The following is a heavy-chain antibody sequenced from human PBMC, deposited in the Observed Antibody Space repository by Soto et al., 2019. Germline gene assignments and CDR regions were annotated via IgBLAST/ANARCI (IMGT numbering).Heavy chain of an antibody. V-gene: IGHV1-2*04. Sequence: EASVKVSCKASGYTFTGYYMHWVRQAPGQGLEWMGCINPNSGGTNYAQKFQGWVTMTRDTSISTAYMELSRLRSDDTAVYYCARSRITIFGVVTPYYYCGMDVGGQGTTVTVSS. CDR3: ARSRITIFGVVTPYYYCGMDV. D-gene: IGHD3-3*01. CDR2: INPNSGGT. J-gene: IGHJ6*02. CDR1: GYTFTGYY.